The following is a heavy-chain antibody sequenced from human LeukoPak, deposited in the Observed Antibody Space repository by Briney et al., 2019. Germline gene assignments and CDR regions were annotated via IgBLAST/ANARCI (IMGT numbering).Heavy chain of an antibody. V-gene: IGHV4-34*01. CDR1: GGSFSGYY. D-gene: IGHD2-2*01. Sequence: SETLSLTCAVYGGSFSGYYWSWIRQPPGKGLEWIGEINHSGSTNYNPSLKSRVTISVDTSKNQFSLKLSSVTGADTAVYYCASPGVVPAAMDSYGMDVWGQGTTVTVSS. J-gene: IGHJ6*02. CDR2: INHSGST. CDR3: ASPGVVPAAMDSYGMDV.